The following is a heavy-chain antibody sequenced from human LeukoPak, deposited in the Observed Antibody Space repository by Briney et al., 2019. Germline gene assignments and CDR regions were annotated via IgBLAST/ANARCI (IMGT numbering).Heavy chain of an antibody. D-gene: IGHD2-15*01. CDR3: AKARSGWVVAASDY. Sequence: GGSLRLSCVASGFTFSSYEMNWVRQAPGKGLEWLSYIGSSDSTTHYADSVQGRFTISRDNPKNTLYLQMNSLRAEDTAIYYCAKARSGWVVAASDYWGQGTLVTVSS. J-gene: IGHJ4*02. V-gene: IGHV3-48*03. CDR2: IGSSDSTT. CDR1: GFTFSSYE.